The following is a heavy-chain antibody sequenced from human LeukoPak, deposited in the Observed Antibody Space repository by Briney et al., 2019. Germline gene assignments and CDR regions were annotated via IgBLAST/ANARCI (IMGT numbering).Heavy chain of an antibody. Sequence: GGSLRLSCGPSGFTFSSYSMNWVRQAPGKGLEWVSYFSSSSSMIYYADSVKGRFTISRDNAKNLLYLQMTSVGDDDTAIYYCVRDYGGLPARVRYLDYWGEGTLVTVSS. CDR2: FSSSSSMI. CDR3: VRDYGGLPARVRYLDY. CDR1: GFTFSSYS. J-gene: IGHJ4*02. V-gene: IGHV3-48*02. D-gene: IGHD3-10*01.